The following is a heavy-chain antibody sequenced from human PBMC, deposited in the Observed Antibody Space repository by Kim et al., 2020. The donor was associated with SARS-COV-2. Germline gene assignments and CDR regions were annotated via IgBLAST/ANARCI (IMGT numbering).Heavy chain of an antibody. D-gene: IGHD3-10*01. CDR3: AREGRITMVRGLRDFDY. J-gene: IGHJ4*02. V-gene: IGHV3-11*04. Sequence: VKGRFTISRDNAKNSLYLQMNSLRAEDTAVYYCAREGRITMVRGLRDFDYWGQGTLVTVSS.